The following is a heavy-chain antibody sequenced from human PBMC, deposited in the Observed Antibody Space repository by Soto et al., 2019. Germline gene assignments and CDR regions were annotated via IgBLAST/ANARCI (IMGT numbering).Heavy chain of an antibody. Sequence: PGESLKISCKGSGYSFTSYWIGWVRQMPGKGLEWMGIIYPGDSDTRYSPSFQGQVTISADKSISTAYLQWSSLKASDTAMYYCARLCSDFWSGYHYGMDVWGQGTTVTVSS. D-gene: IGHD3-3*01. J-gene: IGHJ6*02. V-gene: IGHV5-51*01. CDR1: GYSFTSYW. CDR3: ARLCSDFWSGYHYGMDV. CDR2: IYPGDSDT.